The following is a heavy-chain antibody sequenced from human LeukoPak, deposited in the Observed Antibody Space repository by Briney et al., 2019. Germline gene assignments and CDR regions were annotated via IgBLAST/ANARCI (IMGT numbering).Heavy chain of an antibody. CDR3: AREQYLAYDVFGF. V-gene: IGHV4-59*11. Sequence: SETLSLTCTVSGGSIIGHYWSWIRQSPGRELEWIGYVHSSGTTSFNPSLKSRVTMLVDTSKNQLSLRLTSMTAADTALYFCAREQYLAYDVFGFWGRGTMVTVSS. J-gene: IGHJ3*01. D-gene: IGHD2/OR15-2a*01. CDR1: GGSIIGHY. CDR2: VHSSGTT.